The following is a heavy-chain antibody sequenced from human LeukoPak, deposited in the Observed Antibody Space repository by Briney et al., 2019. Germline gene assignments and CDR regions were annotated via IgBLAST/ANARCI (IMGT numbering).Heavy chain of an antibody. J-gene: IGHJ4*02. D-gene: IGHD3-10*01. CDR1: GGSVSGDY. V-gene: IGHV4-34*01. Sequence: SQTLSLTCAVDGGSVSGDYRRWVRQPPGKGLEWIGEINHSGSTNYNPSLKSRVTISVDTSKNQFSLKLSSVTAADTAVYYCARGELWFGEDWGQGTLVTVSS. CDR2: INHSGST. CDR3: ARGELWFGED.